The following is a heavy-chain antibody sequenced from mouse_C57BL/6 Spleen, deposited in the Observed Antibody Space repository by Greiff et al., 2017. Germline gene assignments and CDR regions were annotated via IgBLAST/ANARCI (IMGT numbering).Heavy chain of an antibody. CDR1: GFTFNTYA. J-gene: IGHJ2*01. Sequence: EVQLVESGGGLVQPKGSLKLSCAASGFTFNTYAMHWVRQAPGKGLEWVARIRSKSSNYATYYADSVKNRFTISRADSQSMLYLQMNTLKAEDTAMYYCVRDPLPYDCDRFYFDYWGQGTTLTVSS. CDR3: VRDPLPYDCDRFYFDY. CDR2: IRSKSSNYAT. V-gene: IGHV10-3*01. D-gene: IGHD2-4*01.